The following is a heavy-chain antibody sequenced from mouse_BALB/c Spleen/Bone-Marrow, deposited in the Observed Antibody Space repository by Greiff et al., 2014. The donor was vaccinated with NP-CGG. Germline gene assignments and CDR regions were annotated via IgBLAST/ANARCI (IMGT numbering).Heavy chain of an antibody. CDR1: GYSFTGYY. V-gene: IGHV1S34*01. J-gene: IGHJ2*01. CDR3: ARGGYGSTFYFDY. CDR2: ISCYNGAT. D-gene: IGHD1-1*01. Sequence: LVETGASVKISCKAFGYSFTGYYIHWVKQSHGKSLEWIGYISCYNGATSYNQKFKGKATFTVDTSSSTAYMQFNSLTSEDSAVYYCARGGYGSTFYFDYWGQGTTLTVSS.